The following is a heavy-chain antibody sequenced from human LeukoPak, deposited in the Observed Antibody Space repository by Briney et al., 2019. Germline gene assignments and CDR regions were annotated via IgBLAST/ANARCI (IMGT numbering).Heavy chain of an antibody. CDR1: GLTFSQYA. J-gene: IGHJ4*02. CDR2: INFGDGNT. D-gene: IGHD4-17*01. Sequence: PGGSLRLSCAASGLTFSQYAMSWVRQAPGKGLEWISFINFGDGNTHYADSVKGRFTISRDNSRNTLYLQMNSLRAEDTAAYYCASSGYGVHDYWGQGTLVTVSS. CDR3: ASSGYGVHDY. V-gene: IGHV3-23*01.